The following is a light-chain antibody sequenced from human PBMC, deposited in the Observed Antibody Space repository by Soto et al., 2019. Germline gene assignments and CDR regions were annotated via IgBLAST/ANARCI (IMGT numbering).Light chain of an antibody. CDR1: SSDVGAYNY. CDR3: CSYTTSNTFV. CDR2: HVT. J-gene: IGLJ1*01. V-gene: IGLV2-14*01. Sequence: QSALTQPASVSGSLGQSITISCSGTSSDVGAYNYVSWYQQYPGKAPKLMIYHVTDRPSGVSNRFSGSKSGNTASLTISGLQAEDEADYYCCSYTTSNTFVFGTGTKVTVL.